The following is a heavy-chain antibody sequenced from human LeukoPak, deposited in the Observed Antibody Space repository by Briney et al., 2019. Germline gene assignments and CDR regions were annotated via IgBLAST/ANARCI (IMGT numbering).Heavy chain of an antibody. CDR2: IKEDGSEK. CDR1: GFSFSGYW. Sequence: GGSLRLSCAASGFSFSGYWMTWVRQAPGKGLEWVANIKEDGSEKYYADFVKGRCTISRDNAKNPLDLQMNSLRAEDTAVYYCARRGSTDYWGQGTLVTVSS. CDR3: ARRGSTDY. V-gene: IGHV3-7*03. D-gene: IGHD2/OR15-2a*01. J-gene: IGHJ4*02.